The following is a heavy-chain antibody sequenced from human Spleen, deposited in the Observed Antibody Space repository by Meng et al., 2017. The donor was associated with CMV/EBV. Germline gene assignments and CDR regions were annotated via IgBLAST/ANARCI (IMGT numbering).Heavy chain of an antibody. V-gene: IGHV4-39*02. CDR1: MSSSSYY. CDR2: ISYSGST. J-gene: IGHJ4*02. Sequence: MSSSSYYCGWIPQPPGKGLECIWSISYSGSTYYTTSLKSRVTLSVDTSKNHFSLKRSSVTAADTAVYYCARPSGYCSSTSCYEAFDYWGQGTLVTVSS. D-gene: IGHD2-2*01. CDR3: ARPSGYCSSTSCYEAFDY.